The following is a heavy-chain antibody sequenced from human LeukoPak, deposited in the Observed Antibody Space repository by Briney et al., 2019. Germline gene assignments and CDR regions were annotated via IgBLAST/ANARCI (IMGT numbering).Heavy chain of an antibody. CDR2: IYYSGST. J-gene: IGHJ4*02. D-gene: IGHD6-13*01. CDR3: ARFRGIAAAAPPFDY. Sequence: SETLSLTCTVSGGSISSGDYYWSWIRQPPGKGLEWIGYIYYSGSTYYNPSLKSRVTISVDTSKNQFSLKLSSVTAADTAVYYCARFRGIAAAAPPFDYWGQGTLVTVSS. CDR1: GGSISSGDYY. V-gene: IGHV4-30-4*08.